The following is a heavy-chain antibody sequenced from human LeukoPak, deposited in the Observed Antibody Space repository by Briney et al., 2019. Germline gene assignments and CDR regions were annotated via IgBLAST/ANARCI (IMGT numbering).Heavy chain of an antibody. D-gene: IGHD3-3*01. J-gene: IGHJ4*02. CDR1: GFTVSSNY. V-gene: IGHV3-53*01. CDR2: IYSGGST. Sequence: GGSLRLSCAASGFTVSSNYMSWVRQAPGKGLEWVSVIYSGGSTYYADSVKGRFTISRDNAKNSLYLQMNSLRAEDTAVYYCARLREIPVFGVVTKSTSYFDYWGQGTLVTVSS. CDR3: ARLREIPVFGVVTKSTSYFDY.